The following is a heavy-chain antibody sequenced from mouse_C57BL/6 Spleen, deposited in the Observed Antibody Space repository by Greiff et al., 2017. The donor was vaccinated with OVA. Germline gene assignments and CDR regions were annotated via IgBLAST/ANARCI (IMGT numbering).Heavy chain of an antibody. CDR3: AREKTFYIDY. CDR1: GYTFTDYN. Sequence: EVQLLQSGPELVKPGASVKIPCKASGYTFTDYNMDWVKQSHGKSLEWIGDINPNNGGTSYNQKFKGEATLTVDKSSSTAYMELRSLTSEDTAVYYCAREKTFYIDYWGQGTTLTVSS. V-gene: IGHV1-18*01. J-gene: IGHJ2*01. CDR2: INPNNGGT.